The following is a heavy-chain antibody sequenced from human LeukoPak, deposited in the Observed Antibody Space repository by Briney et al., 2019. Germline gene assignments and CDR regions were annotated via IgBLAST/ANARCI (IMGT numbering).Heavy chain of an antibody. J-gene: IGHJ4*02. CDR1: GYTFTSYG. CDR2: ISAYNGNT. CDR3: ANTAGIAVAGPQLPLGY. V-gene: IGHV1-18*01. Sequence: ASVKVSCKASGYTFTSYGISWVRQAPGQGLEWMGWISAYNGNTNYAQKLQGRVTMTTDTSTSTAYMELRSLRSDDTAVYYCANTAGIAVAGPQLPLGYWGQGTLVTVSS. D-gene: IGHD6-19*01.